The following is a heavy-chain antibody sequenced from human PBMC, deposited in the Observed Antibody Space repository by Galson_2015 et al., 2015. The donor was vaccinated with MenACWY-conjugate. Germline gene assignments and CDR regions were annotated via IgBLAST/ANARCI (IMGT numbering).Heavy chain of an antibody. CDR1: GFTFSSYT. D-gene: IGHD2-2*01. V-gene: IGHV3-21*01. CDR2: ISSSSTYI. Sequence: SLRLSCAASGFTFSSYTMNWVRQAPGKGLEWVSSISSSSTYIYYADSVKGRFTISRDHANNSLYLQMNNLRSDDTALYHCARDLSYQPLLHFSETPRGAFDIWGQGTMVTVSS. J-gene: IGHJ3*02. CDR3: ARDLSYQPLLHFSETPRGAFDI.